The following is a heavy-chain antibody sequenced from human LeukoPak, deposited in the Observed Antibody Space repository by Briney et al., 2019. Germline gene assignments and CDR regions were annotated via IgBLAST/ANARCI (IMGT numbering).Heavy chain of an antibody. CDR2: ISPYNANT. D-gene: IGHD3-10*01. CDR3: ARSISMIRGAIRDAFDI. CDR1: GYTFRDYG. Sequence: GASVKVSCKASGYTFRDYGISWVRQAPGQWLEWMGWISPYNANTNYAQKLQGRVTMTTDAPTSTAYMELRSLRSDDTAVYYCARSISMIRGAIRDAFDIWGQGTMVTVSS. V-gene: IGHV1-18*01. J-gene: IGHJ3*02.